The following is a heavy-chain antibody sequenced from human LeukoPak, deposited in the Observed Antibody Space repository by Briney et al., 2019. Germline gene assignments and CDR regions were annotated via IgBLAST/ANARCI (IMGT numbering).Heavy chain of an antibody. CDR1: GFTFSSYA. J-gene: IGHJ6*03. D-gene: IGHD6-19*01. V-gene: IGHV3-30*04. Sequence: PWRSLRLSCAASGFTFSSYAMHWVRQAPGKGLEWVAVISYDGSNKYYADSVKGRFTISRDNSKNTLYLQMNSLRAEDTAVYYCARATGYSSGWNPNYYYYMDVWGKGTTVTVSS. CDR3: ARATGYSSGWNPNYYYYMDV. CDR2: ISYDGSNK.